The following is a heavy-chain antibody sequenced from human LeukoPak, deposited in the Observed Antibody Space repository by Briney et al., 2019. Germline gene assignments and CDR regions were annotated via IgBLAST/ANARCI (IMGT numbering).Heavy chain of an antibody. D-gene: IGHD6-19*01. CDR2: IYYSGST. CDR3: ARANSSGWYDYFDY. CDR1: GGSISSHY. J-gene: IGHJ4*02. V-gene: IGHV4-59*11. Sequence: SETLSLTCTVSGGSISSHYWSWIRQPPGKGLEWIGYIYYSGSTNYNPSLKSRVTISVDTSKNQFSLKLSSVTAADTAVYYCARANSSGWYDYFDYWGQGTLVTVSS.